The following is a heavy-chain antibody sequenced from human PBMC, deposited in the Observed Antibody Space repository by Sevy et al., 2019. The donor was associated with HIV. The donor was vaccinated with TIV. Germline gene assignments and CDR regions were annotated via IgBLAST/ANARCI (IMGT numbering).Heavy chain of an antibody. V-gene: IGHV3-23*01. Sequence: GGSLRLSCAASGFIFSNYPMSWVRHSPGKGLEWVSDISAGGTTTYYADSVEGRFTISRDNSKNTVSLQMNSLGAEDTPIYYCAKRYCSTITCYDDDFWNPYYFYGLDVWGQGISVTVSS. CDR3: AKRYCSTITCYDDDFWNPYYFYGLDV. D-gene: IGHD2-2*01. CDR1: GFIFSNYP. J-gene: IGHJ6*02. CDR2: ISAGGTTT.